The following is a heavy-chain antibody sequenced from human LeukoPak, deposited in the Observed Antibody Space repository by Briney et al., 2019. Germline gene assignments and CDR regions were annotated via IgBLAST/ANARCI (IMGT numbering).Heavy chain of an antibody. CDR3: AREPIRRNTVTKQSAY. CDR1: GFTFSSYS. V-gene: IGHV3-21*01. J-gene: IGHJ4*02. D-gene: IGHD4-17*01. Sequence: GGSLRLSCAASGFTFSSYSMNWVRQAPGKGLEWVSSISSSSSYIYHADSVKGRFTISRDNAKNSLYLQMNSLRAEDTAVYYCAREPIRRNTVTKQSAYWGQGTLVTVSS. CDR2: ISSSSSYI.